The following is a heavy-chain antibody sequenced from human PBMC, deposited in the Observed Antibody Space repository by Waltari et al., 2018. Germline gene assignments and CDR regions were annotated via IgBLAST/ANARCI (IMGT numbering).Heavy chain of an antibody. CDR3: ARGDSNSTRALYFDY. CDR1: GGSFSGYY. Sequence: QVQLQQWGAGLLKPSETLSLTCAVYGGSFSGYYWSWIRQPPGKGLEWIGEINHSGSTNYNPSLKSRVTISVDTSKNQFALKLSSVTAADTAVYYCARGDSNSTRALYFDYWGQGTLVTVSS. CDR2: INHSGST. D-gene: IGHD4-4*01. J-gene: IGHJ4*02. V-gene: IGHV4-34*01.